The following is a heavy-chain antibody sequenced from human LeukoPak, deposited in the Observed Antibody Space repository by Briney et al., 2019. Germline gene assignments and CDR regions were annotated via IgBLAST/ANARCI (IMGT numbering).Heavy chain of an antibody. D-gene: IGHD5-24*01. CDR3: GRVDMAASKDY. CDR1: GGTFSSYA. Sequence: GASVKVSCKASGGTFSSYAISWVRQAPGQGLEWMGWISAYNGNPNYAQKLQGRVTMTTDTPTSTGYMELRSLTSDDTAIYYCGRVDMAASKDYWGQGTLVTVSS. CDR2: ISAYNGNP. J-gene: IGHJ4*02. V-gene: IGHV1-18*01.